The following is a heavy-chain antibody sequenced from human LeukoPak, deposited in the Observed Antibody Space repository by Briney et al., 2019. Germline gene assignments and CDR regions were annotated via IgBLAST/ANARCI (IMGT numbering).Heavy chain of an antibody. J-gene: IGHJ5*02. Sequence: GGSLRLSCAASGFTFSSYAMHWVRQAPGKGLEWVAVISYDGSNKYYADSVKGRFTISRDNSKNTLYLQMNSLRAEDTAVYYCARKGGTMVRGVGYRWYNWFDPWGQGTLVTVSS. CDR2: ISYDGSNK. V-gene: IGHV3-30-3*01. CDR1: GFTFSSYA. D-gene: IGHD3-10*01. CDR3: ARKGGTMVRGVGYRWYNWFDP.